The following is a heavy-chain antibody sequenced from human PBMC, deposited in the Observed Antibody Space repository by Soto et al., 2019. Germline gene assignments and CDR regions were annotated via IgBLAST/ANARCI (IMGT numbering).Heavy chain of an antibody. Sequence: EVQLLESGGGLVQPGGSLRLSCADSVFTFSSYAMSWVRQAPGKGLEWVSAISGSGGSTYYADSVRGRFTISRDNSKNTMYLQMNSLRAEDTAVYYCAKDDYGDYFARNDYWGQGTLVTVSS. D-gene: IGHD4-17*01. J-gene: IGHJ4*02. V-gene: IGHV3-23*01. CDR1: VFTFSSYA. CDR3: AKDDYGDYFARNDY. CDR2: ISGSGGST.